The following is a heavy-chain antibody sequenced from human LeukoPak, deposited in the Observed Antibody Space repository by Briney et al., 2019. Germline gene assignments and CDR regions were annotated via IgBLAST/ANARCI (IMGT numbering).Heavy chain of an antibody. CDR3: ATLGYCSSTSCSGRVGSDDY. CDR1: GFTFSSYG. D-gene: IGHD2-2*03. Sequence: PGGSLRLSCAASGFTFSSYGMHWVRQAPGKGLEWVAVIWYDGSNKYYADSVKGRFTISRDNSKNTLYLQMNSLRAEDTAVYYCATLGYCSSTSCSGRVGSDDYWGQGTLVTVSS. CDR2: IWYDGSNK. J-gene: IGHJ4*02. V-gene: IGHV3-33*01.